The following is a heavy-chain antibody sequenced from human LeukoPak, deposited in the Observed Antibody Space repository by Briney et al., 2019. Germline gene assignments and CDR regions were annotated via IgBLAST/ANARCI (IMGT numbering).Heavy chain of an antibody. CDR1: GYTFSSYW. CDR2: IYPDDSDT. D-gene: IGHD2-8*01. V-gene: IGHV5-51*01. CDR3: ARLAYCSNDVCYSNYYYSMDV. Sequence: GESLKISCKGAGYTFSSYWIGWVRQMPGKGLEWMGIIYPDDSDTRYSPSFQGQVTISADKSISTAYLQWSSLKASDTAMYYCARLAYCSNDVCYSNYYYSMDVWGKGTTVTVSS. J-gene: IGHJ6*03.